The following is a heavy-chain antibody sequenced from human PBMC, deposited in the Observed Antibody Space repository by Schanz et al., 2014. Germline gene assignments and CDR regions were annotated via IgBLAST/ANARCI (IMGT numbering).Heavy chain of an antibody. Sequence: QVQLVESGGGVVQPGRSRRLSCEASGFTFSSYGMHWVRQAPGKGLEWVAVLSSDESRKFYADSEKGRFTISRDNAKNSLYLQMNSLRAEDTAVYYCARPSDSSWYMDVWGKGTTVTVSS. CDR3: ARPSDSSWYMDV. CDR2: LSSDESRK. J-gene: IGHJ6*03. CDR1: GFTFSSYG. V-gene: IGHV3-30*03. D-gene: IGHD2-21*02.